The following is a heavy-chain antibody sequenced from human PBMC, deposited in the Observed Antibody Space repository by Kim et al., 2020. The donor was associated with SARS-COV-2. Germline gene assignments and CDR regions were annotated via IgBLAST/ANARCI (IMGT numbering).Heavy chain of an antibody. V-gene: IGHV3-21*01. CDR2: ISSGSTYI. CDR3: ARGRRYIEGGVGNFDY. CDR1: GFTFSSYS. D-gene: IGHD3-16*02. J-gene: IGHJ4*02. Sequence: GGSLRLSCEASGFTFSSYSMNWVRQAPGKGLEWVSSISSGSTYIYYADSVKGRFTISRDNAKNSLYLQMNSLRAEDTAVYYCARGRRYIEGGVGNFDYWGQGTLVTVSS.